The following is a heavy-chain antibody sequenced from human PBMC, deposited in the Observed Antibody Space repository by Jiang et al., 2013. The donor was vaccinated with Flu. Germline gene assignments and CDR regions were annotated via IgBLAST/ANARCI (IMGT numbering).Heavy chain of an antibody. D-gene: IGHD1-7*01. CDR2: IKSEGYGGTT. V-gene: IGHV3-49*03. J-gene: IGHJ3*02. CDR1: GYTFSDYA. CDR3: KTGTTKSPYIFDI. Sequence: QLVDRGGLRRARRSLRLSCSASGYTFSDYAMSWFRRSPGKGLEWIGFIKSEGYGGTTEYAASVEGRFTISRDDSQSTAFLQMNSLKTEDTATYFCKTGTTKSPYIFDIWGQGTKVTVSS.